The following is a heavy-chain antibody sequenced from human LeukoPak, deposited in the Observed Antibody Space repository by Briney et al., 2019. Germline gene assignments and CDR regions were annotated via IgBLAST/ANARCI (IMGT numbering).Heavy chain of an antibody. V-gene: IGHV5-51*01. J-gene: IGHJ5*02. D-gene: IGHD2-2*03. CDR3: ARQDCGYCSSTSCYFCWFDP. CDR2: IYPGDSDT. CDR1: GYSFTSYW. Sequence: GESLKISCKGSGYSFTSYWIGWVRQMPGKGLEWMGIIYPGDSDTRYSPSFQGQVTISADKSISTAYLQWSSLKASDTAMYYCARQDCGYCSSTSCYFCWFDPWGQGTLVTVSS.